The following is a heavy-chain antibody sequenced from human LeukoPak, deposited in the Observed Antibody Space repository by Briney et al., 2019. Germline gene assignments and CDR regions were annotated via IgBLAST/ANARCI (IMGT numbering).Heavy chain of an antibody. V-gene: IGHV4-31*03. Sequence: SETLSLTCTVSGGSISSGGYYWSWIRQHPGKGLEWIGYIYYSGSTYYNPSLKSRVTISVDTSKNQFSLKLSSVTAADTAVHYCVRLIGMSHWFDPWGQGTLVTVSS. CDR1: GGSISSGGYY. D-gene: IGHD3-22*01. CDR3: VRLIGMSHWFDP. J-gene: IGHJ5*02. CDR2: IYYSGST.